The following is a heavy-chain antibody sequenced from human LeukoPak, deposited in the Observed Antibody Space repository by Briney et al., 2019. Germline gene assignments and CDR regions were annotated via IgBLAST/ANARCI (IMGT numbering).Heavy chain of an antibody. Sequence: GGSLRLSCAASGFTFSSYGIHWVRQAPGKGLEWVAFIRYDGSNKYYADSVKGRFTISRDNSKNTLYLQMNRLRAEDTAVYYCAKDQLNRFCSGGSCSITHDYWGQGTLVTVSS. CDR2: IRYDGSNK. J-gene: IGHJ4*02. CDR3: AKDQLNRFCSGGSCSITHDY. V-gene: IGHV3-30*02. D-gene: IGHD2-15*01. CDR1: GFTFSSYG.